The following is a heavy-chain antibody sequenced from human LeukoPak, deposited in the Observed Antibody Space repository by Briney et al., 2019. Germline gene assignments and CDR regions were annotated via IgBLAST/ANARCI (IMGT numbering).Heavy chain of an antibody. CDR1: GYTFTSYY. CDR3: ASPGGIAVAGPFDY. V-gene: IGHV1-46*01. D-gene: IGHD6-19*01. J-gene: IGHJ4*02. CDR2: INPSGGST. Sequence: ASVKVSCKASGYTFTSYYMHWVRQAPGQGLEWMGIINPSGGSTSYAQKFQGRVTMTRDTSISTAYMELSRLRSDDTAVYYCASPGGIAVAGPFDYWGQGTLVTVSS.